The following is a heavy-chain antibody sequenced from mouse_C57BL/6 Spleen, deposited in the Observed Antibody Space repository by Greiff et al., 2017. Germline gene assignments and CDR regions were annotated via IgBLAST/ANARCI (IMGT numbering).Heavy chain of an antibody. CDR1: GYTFTDYY. J-gene: IGHJ4*01. Sequence: QVQLQQSGPELVKPGASVKISCKASGYTFTDYYINWVKQRPGQGLEWIGWIFPGSGSTYYNEKFKGKATLTVDKSSSTAYMLLSSLTSEDSAVYFCARKGFYYYGSSSYAMDYWGQGTSVTVSS. CDR3: ARKGFYYYGSSSYAMDY. D-gene: IGHD1-1*01. V-gene: IGHV1-75*01. CDR2: IFPGSGST.